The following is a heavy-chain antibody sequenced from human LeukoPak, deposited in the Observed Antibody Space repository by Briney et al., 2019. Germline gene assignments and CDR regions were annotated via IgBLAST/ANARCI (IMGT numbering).Heavy chain of an antibody. CDR1: GGSISSYY. Sequence: SETLSLTCTVSGGSISSYYWGWIRQPPGKGRGGIGSIYYSGSTYYNPSLKSRVTISVDTSKNQFSLKLSSVTAADTAVYYCARVAGYSRYYFDYWGQGTLVTVSS. V-gene: IGHV4-39*07. CDR2: IYYSGST. CDR3: ARVAGYSRYYFDY. D-gene: IGHD6-13*01. J-gene: IGHJ4*02.